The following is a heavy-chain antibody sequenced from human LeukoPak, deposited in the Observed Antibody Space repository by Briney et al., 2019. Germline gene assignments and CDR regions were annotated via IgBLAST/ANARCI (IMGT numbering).Heavy chain of an antibody. CDR3: ARGYYDILTGSYYFDY. Sequence: PGGSLRLSCAASGFTFSSYAMHWVRQAPGKGLGWVSVIYSGGSTYYADSVKGRFTISRDNSKNTLYLQMNSLRAEDTAVYYCARGYYDILTGSYYFDYWGQGTLVTVSS. J-gene: IGHJ4*02. D-gene: IGHD3-9*01. V-gene: IGHV3-53*01. CDR2: IYSGGST. CDR1: GFTFSSYA.